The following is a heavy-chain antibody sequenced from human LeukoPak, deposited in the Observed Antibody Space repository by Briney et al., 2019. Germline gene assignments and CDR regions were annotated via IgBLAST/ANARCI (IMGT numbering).Heavy chain of an antibody. CDR2: INTDGSST. D-gene: IGHD2-2*01. Sequence: GGSLRLSCAASGFTVSSYWMHWVRHARGEGLVWVSRINTDGSSTSYADSVKGRFTISRDNAKNTLYLQMNSLRAEDTAVYYCATSSDAPGNYWGQGTLVTVSS. J-gene: IGHJ4*02. CDR1: GFTVSSYW. V-gene: IGHV3-74*01. CDR3: ATSSDAPGNY.